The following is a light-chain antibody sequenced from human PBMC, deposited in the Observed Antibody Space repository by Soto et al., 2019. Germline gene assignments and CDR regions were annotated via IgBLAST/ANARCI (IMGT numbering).Light chain of an antibody. CDR2: DVT. CDR1: SRDVGIYNY. J-gene: IGLJ2*01. Sequence: QSALTQPRSVSGSPGQSVTVSCTGTSRDVGIYNYVSWYQQRPGTAPKVMIYDVTKRPSGVPDRFSGSKSANTASLTISGLQADDEADYYCCSYTSSTTPLFGGGTKVTVL. V-gene: IGLV2-11*01. CDR3: CSYTSSTTPL.